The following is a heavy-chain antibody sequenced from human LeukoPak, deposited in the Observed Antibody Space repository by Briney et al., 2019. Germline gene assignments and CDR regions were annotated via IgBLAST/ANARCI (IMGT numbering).Heavy chain of an antibody. V-gene: IGHV4-59*08. CDR3: ARGFDAHNAFDI. CDR1: GGSISSYY. J-gene: IGHJ3*02. CDR2: IYYSGST. Sequence: KPSETLSLTCTVSGGSISSYYWSWIRQPPGKGLEWIGYIYYSGSTSYNPSLKSRITISVDTSKNQFSLKLTSVTAADTAVYYCARGFDAHNAFDIWGQGTMVTVSS. D-gene: IGHD3-9*01.